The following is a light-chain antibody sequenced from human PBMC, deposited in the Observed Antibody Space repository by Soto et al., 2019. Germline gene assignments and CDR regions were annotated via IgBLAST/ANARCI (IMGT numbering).Light chain of an antibody. CDR1: SSDIGVYDY. CDR3: TSYASGSSHVV. Sequence: QSALTQPASVSGSPGQSITLSCTGTSSDIGVYDYVSWYQRHPGKAPKLIIYDVNNRPSGVSNRFSGSKSGNTDSLTISGLRAEDEADYYCTSYASGSSHVVFGGGTKLTVL. J-gene: IGLJ2*01. CDR2: DVN. V-gene: IGLV2-14*01.